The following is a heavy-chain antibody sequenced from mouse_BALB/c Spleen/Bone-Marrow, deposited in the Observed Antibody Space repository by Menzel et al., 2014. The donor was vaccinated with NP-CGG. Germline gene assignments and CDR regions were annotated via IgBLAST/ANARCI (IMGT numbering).Heavy chain of an antibody. J-gene: IGHJ3*01. CDR1: GYSFTNYW. CDR2: IHPSDNET. Sequence: QLQQSGAELVRPGASVKLSCKASGYSFTNYWMNWVKQRPGQGLEWIGMIHPSDNETRLNQKFKDKATLTVDKSSRTAYMQLSSPTSEDSAVYYCARFGNYEGFTYWGQGTLVTVSA. V-gene: IGHV1-74*04. CDR3: ARFGNYEGFTY. D-gene: IGHD2-1*01.